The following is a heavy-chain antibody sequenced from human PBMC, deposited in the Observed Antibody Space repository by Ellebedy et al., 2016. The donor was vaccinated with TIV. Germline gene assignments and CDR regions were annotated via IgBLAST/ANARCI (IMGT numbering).Heavy chain of an antibody. J-gene: IGHJ3*02. CDR1: GGSIRSYF. D-gene: IGHD3-10*01. CDR2: IYNVELT. Sequence: MPSETLSLTCSVSGGSIRSYFWSWIRQPPGKGLEWIGYIYNVELTNYSPSLKSRTSISIDTSKKQFSLNLTSVTVADTALYFCARGVVRGVAAFDIWGRGTMVIVSS. CDR3: ARGVVRGVAAFDI. V-gene: IGHV4-59*01.